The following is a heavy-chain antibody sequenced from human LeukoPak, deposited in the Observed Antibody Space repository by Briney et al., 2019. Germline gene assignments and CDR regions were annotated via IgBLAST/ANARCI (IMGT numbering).Heavy chain of an antibody. D-gene: IGHD6-13*01. V-gene: IGHV3-23*01. CDR3: ATTIRRIAAAHDAFDI. Sequence: QSGGSLRLSCAASGFTFSSYAMSWVRQAPGKGLEWVSAISGSGGSTYYADSVKGRFTISRDNSKNTLYLQMNSLRAEDTAVYYCATTIRRIAAAHDAFDIWGQGTMVTVSS. CDR1: GFTFSSYA. CDR2: ISGSGGST. J-gene: IGHJ3*02.